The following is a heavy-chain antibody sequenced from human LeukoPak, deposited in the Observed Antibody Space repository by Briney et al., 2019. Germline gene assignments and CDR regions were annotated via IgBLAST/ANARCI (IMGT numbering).Heavy chain of an antibody. CDR2: ISYDGSNK. CDR1: GFTFSSYG. D-gene: IGHD2-2*01. CDR3: AKDTVGYCSSTSCYYPYYYYMDV. V-gene: IGHV3-30*18. Sequence: GGSLRLSCAASGFTFSSYGMHWVRQAPGKGLEWVAVISYDGSNKYYADSVKGRFTISRDNSKNTLYLQMNSLRAEDTAVYYCAKDTVGYCSSTSCYYPYYYYMDVWGKGTTVTVSS. J-gene: IGHJ6*03.